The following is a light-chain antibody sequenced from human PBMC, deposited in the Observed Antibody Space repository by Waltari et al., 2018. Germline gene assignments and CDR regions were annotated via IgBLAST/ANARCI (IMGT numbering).Light chain of an antibody. CDR1: QSISTY. V-gene: IGKV1-39*01. CDR3: QQSYSIPYT. CDR2: AAS. Sequence: DIQMTQSPSSLSASVGDRVTITCRASQSISTYLNWYQQRPGKAPKLLSYAASRLQSGVPSRFSGSGSGTDFTLTISSLQPEDFATFYCQQSYSIPYTFGQGTNLEIK. J-gene: IGKJ2*01.